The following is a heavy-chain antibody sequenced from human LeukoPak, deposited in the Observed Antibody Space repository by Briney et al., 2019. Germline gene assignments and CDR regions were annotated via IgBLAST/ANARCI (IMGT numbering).Heavy chain of an antibody. CDR2: ITWNGAST. J-gene: IGHJ2*01. CDR1: GFTFDDYG. CDR3: AREYGDYSSYFDL. V-gene: IGHV3-20*04. D-gene: IGHD4-17*01. Sequence: GGSLRLSCAASGFTFDDYGMSWVRQAPGKGLEWVTGITWNGASTGFADSVKGRFTISRDNAKNSLYLGMSSLRAEDAALYYCAREYGDYSSYFDLWGRGTLVTVSS.